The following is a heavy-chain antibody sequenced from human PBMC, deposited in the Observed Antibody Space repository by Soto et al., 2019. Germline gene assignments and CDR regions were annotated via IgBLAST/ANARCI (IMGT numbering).Heavy chain of an antibody. CDR1: GFTFSSYS. CDR2: ISSSSSYI. CDR3: ARVVPAAITWGMDV. J-gene: IGHJ6*02. D-gene: IGHD2-2*01. V-gene: IGHV3-21*01. Sequence: GGSLRLSCAASGFTFSSYSMNWVRQAPGKGLEWVSSISSSSSYIYYADSVKGRFTISRDNAKNSLYLQMNSLRAEDTAVYYCARVVPAAITWGMDVWGQGTTVTVSS.